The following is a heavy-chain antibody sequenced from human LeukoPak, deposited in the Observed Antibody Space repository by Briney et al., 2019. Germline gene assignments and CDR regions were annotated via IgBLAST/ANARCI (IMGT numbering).Heavy chain of an antibody. CDR2: IRKDGGET. J-gene: IGHJ4*02. V-gene: IGHV3-7*03. D-gene: IGHD6-19*01. CDR3: ARHTSGQPFDY. CDR1: GFPVSNYW. Sequence: GGSLRLSCAASGFPVSNYWMNWVRQAPGNALEWVAYIRKDGGETYYVDSVKGRFTISRDNAKNSLYLQMNSLRAEDTAVYYCARHTSGQPFDYWGQGTLVTVSS.